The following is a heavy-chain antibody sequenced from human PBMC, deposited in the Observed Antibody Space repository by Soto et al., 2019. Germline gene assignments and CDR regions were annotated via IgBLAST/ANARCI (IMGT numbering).Heavy chain of an antibody. V-gene: IGHV4-59*01. J-gene: IGHJ4*02. CDR1: GGSISGYY. D-gene: IGHD6-25*01. Sequence: PSETLSLTCTVSGGSISGYYWSWIRQSPGKGLEWVGYIFYSGSTKYNPSLKSRVTISLDTSKNQFSLKLSSVTAADTAVYYCAREESGILDYWGQGTLVTVSS. CDR2: IFYSGST. CDR3: AREESGILDY.